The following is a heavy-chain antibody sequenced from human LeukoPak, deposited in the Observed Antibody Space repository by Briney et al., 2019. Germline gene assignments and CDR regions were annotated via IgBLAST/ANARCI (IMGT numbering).Heavy chain of an antibody. J-gene: IGHJ4*02. V-gene: IGHV3-74*01. Sequence: GGSLRLSCAASGFTFCSSWMHWVRQVPGKGLVWVARINSDGSSTRDADSVKGRFTISRDNAKNTLYLQMNSLRAEDTAVYYCARALDYWGQGTLVTVSS. CDR1: GFTFCSSW. CDR3: ARALDY. CDR2: INSDGSST.